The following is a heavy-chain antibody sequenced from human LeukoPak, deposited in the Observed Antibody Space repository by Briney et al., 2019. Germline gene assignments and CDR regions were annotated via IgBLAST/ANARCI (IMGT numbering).Heavy chain of an antibody. CDR2: INPNSGGT. CDR3: ARDPAFYCSGGSCYPY. J-gene: IGHJ4*02. Sequence: GASVKVSCKASGYTFTGYYMHWVRQAPGQGLEWMGWINPNSGGTNYAQKFQGGVTMTRDTSISTAYMELSRLRSDDTAVYYCARDPAFYCSGGSCYPYWGQGTLVTVSS. D-gene: IGHD2-15*01. CDR1: GYTFTGYY. V-gene: IGHV1-2*02.